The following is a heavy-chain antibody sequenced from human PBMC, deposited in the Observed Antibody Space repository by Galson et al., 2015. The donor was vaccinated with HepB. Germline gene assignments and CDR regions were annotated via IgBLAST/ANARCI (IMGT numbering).Heavy chain of an antibody. CDR3: ARESSMPNYYYSGMDV. CDR1: GYMFASYG. Sequence: SVKVSCKASGYMFASYGISWVRQAPGQGLEWMGWISANNGKTNHAQKFQGRVTLTTDTSTSTAHMELRSLRSDDTAVYYCARESSMPNYYYSGMDVWGQGTTVIAS. J-gene: IGHJ6*02. V-gene: IGHV1-18*04. D-gene: IGHD2/OR15-2a*01. CDR2: ISANNGKT.